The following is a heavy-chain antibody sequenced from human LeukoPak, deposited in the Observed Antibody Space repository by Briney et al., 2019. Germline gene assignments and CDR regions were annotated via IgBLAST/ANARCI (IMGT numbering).Heavy chain of an antibody. D-gene: IGHD2-8*01. CDR2: IYYSGST. CDR1: GGSISSYH. V-gene: IGHV4-59*01. J-gene: IGHJ6*03. Sequence: SETLSLTCTVSGGSISSYHWSWIRQPPGKGREWIGYIYYSGSTNYNPSLKSRVTISVDTSKNQFSLKLSSVTAADTAVYYCARETNLGYYYYMDVWGKGTTVTVSS. CDR3: ARETNLGYYYYMDV.